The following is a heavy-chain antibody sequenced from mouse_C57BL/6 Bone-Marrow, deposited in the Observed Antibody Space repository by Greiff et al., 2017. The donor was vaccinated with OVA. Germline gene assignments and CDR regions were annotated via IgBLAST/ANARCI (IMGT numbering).Heavy chain of an antibody. CDR2: IYPRSGNT. J-gene: IGHJ1*03. V-gene: IGHV1-81*01. D-gene: IGHD6-1*01. CDR3: ALAQYFDV. CDR1: GYTLTSYG. Sequence: QVQLQQSGAELARPGASVKLSCKASGYTLTSYGISWVKQRTGQGLEWIGEIYPRSGNTYYNETFKGKATLTADKSTSIAYMELRSLTSEDAAVYFCALAQYFDVWGTGTTITVTS.